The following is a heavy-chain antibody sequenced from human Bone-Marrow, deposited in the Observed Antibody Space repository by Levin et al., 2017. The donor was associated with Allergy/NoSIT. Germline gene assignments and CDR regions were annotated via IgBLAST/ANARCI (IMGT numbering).Heavy chain of an antibody. Sequence: GGSLRLSCKASGGSFSTSALTWVRQAPGQGLEWMGGIIPVFGPANYAQKFHTRVTITADESTSTVYMELTSLTSQDTAMYYCARGGSLAYCGGDCSSFGPDWFDPWGQGTLVTVSS. D-gene: IGHD2-21*02. J-gene: IGHJ5*02. CDR1: GGSFSTSA. V-gene: IGHV1-69*01. CDR3: ARGGSLAYCGGDCSSFGPDWFDP. CDR2: IIPVFGPA.